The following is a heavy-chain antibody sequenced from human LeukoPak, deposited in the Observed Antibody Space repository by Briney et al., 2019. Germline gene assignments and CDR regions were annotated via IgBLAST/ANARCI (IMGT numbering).Heavy chain of an antibody. CDR1: GFTFSTYG. V-gene: IGHV3-23*01. Sequence: PGGSLRLSCAASGFTFSTYGLTWVRQAPGKGLEWVSTISSSGGSTYYADSVKGRFTISRDNSKNSLYLQMNSLRAEDTAVYYCARSSIAVTGTDYWGQGTQVTVSS. CDR3: ARSSIAVTGTDY. J-gene: IGHJ4*02. D-gene: IGHD6-19*01. CDR2: ISSSGGST.